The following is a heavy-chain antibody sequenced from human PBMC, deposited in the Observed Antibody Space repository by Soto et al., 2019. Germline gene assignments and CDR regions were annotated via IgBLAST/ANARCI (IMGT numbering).Heavy chain of an antibody. J-gene: IGHJ4*02. V-gene: IGHV3-30*18. CDR1: GFTFSTYG. Sequence: GGSLRLSCAASGFTFSTYGMDWVRQAPGKGLEWVAVISYDGSNKHYADSVKGRFTISRDNSKNTLYLQVNSLRAEDTAVYYCAKDRGLTDPYFDYWGQGTLVTVSS. CDR2: ISYDGSNK. D-gene: IGHD3-10*01. CDR3: AKDRGLTDPYFDY.